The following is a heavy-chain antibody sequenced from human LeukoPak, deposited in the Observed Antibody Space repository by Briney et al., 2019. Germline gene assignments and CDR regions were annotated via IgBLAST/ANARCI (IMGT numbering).Heavy chain of an antibody. CDR3: ARARLTLARTVINKADY. CDR2: IKQDGREK. V-gene: IGHV3-7*03. D-gene: IGHD5-12*01. Sequence: GGSLRLSCAASGFSFSTNWMSWVGQAPGKGLKWLANIKQDGREKNYVGSVKGRFTISRDNAKNSPYLQKNSLRAEDTAVYYCARARLTLARTVINKADYRGQGILGTVSS. CDR1: GFSFSTNW. J-gene: IGHJ4*02.